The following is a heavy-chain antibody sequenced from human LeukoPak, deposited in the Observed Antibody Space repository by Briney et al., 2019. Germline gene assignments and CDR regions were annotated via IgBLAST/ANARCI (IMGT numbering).Heavy chain of an antibody. D-gene: IGHD3-10*01. J-gene: IGHJ4*02. CDR3: ARLLWFGELNPDFDY. Sequence: GASVKVSCKASGYTFTGYYTHWLRQAPGQGLEWMGWINPNSGGTNYAQKFQGRVTMTRDTSISTAYMELSRLRSDDTAVYYCARLLWFGELNPDFDYWGQGTLVTVSS. CDR1: GYTFTGYY. V-gene: IGHV1-2*02. CDR2: INPNSGGT.